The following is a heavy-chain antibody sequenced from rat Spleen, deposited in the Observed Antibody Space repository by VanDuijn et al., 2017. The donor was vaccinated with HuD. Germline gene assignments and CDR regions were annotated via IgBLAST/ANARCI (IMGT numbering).Heavy chain of an antibody. Sequence: EVQLVESDGGLVQPGRSMKLSCAASGFTFSDYYMAWVRQAPKKGLEWVASISYEGSGTYYRDSVKGRFTISRDNAKSTLFLQMNSLRSEDTATYYCTRVDYPGIAHYFDYWGQGVMVTVSS. CDR1: GFTFSDYY. D-gene: IGHD1-4*01. CDR2: ISYEGSGT. CDR3: TRVDYPGIAHYFDY. J-gene: IGHJ2*01. V-gene: IGHV5-22*01.